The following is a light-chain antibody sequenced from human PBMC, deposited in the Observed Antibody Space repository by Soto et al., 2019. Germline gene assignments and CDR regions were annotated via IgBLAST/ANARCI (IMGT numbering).Light chain of an antibody. V-gene: IGKV3-20*01. CDR1: QSVSSY. CDR3: HQYDSSPST. CDR2: DAS. Sequence: EIVLTQSPATLSLSPGERATLSCRASQSVSSYLAWYQQKPGQAPRLLIYDASNRATGIPDRFSGSGSGTDFTLTISRLEPEDFAVYYCHQYDSSPSTFGQGTKVDIK. J-gene: IGKJ1*01.